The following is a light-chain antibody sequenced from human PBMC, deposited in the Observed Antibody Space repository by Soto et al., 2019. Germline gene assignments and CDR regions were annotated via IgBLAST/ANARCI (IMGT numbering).Light chain of an antibody. J-gene: IGKJ1*01. CDR2: GAS. Sequence: EIVMTQSPATLSVSPGGRSTLSFRASQSISDTLAWYQQKPGQAPRLLIHGASTRATGFPARFSGSGSGTDFTLTISSLQSEDFAVYYCQQYNNWPWTFGQGTKADI. V-gene: IGKV3-15*01. CDR3: QQYNNWPWT. CDR1: QSISDT.